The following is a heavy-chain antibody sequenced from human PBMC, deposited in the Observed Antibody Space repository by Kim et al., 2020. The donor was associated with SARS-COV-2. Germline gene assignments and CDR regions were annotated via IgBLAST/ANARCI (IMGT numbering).Heavy chain of an antibody. CDR3: ARDVGATSGDY. V-gene: IGHV1-2*06. CDR2: INPNTGDT. D-gene: IGHD1-26*01. CDR1: GYTFTGYY. Sequence: ASVKVSCKASGYTFTGYYIHWVRLAPGQGLEWMGRINPNTGDTNSAHKFQGRVTITRDTSISTAYMELTSLGTDDTAVYYCARDVGATSGDYWGQGTLVT. J-gene: IGHJ4*02.